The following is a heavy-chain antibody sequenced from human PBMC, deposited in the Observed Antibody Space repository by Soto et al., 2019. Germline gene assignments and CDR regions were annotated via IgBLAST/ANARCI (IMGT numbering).Heavy chain of an antibody. CDR3: ARVLGGACSSTSCYSSGDDY. J-gene: IGHJ4*02. CDR2: INWNGGST. Sequence: EVQLVESGGGVVRPGGSLRLSCAASGFTFDDYGMSWVRQAPGKGLEWVSGINWNGGSTGYADSVKGRFTISRDNAKKSLYLQMNSLRAEDTALYYCARVLGGACSSTSCYSSGDDYWGQGTLVTVSS. D-gene: IGHD2-2*02. V-gene: IGHV3-20*04. CDR1: GFTFDDYG.